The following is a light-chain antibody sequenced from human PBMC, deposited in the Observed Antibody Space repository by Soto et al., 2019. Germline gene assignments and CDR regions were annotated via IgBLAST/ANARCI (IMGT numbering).Light chain of an antibody. J-gene: IGKJ3*01. V-gene: IGKV1-9*01. CDR3: QQLNRYPIFT. Sequence: DIQLTQSPSSLSASVGDRVTITCRASQGISTYLAWYQQKPGKAPKLLIYAASTLQSGVPSRFSGSGSGTEFTLTISSLQPEDFATYYCQQLNRYPIFTFGPGTKVDIK. CDR1: QGISTY. CDR2: AAS.